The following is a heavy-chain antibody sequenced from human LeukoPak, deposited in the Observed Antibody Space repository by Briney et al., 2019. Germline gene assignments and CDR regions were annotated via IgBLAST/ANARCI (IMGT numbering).Heavy chain of an antibody. Sequence: GASVKVSCKVSGYTLTELSMHWVRQAPGKGLEWMGGFDPEDGETIYAQKFQGRVTMTEDASTDTAYMELSSLRSEDTAVYYCATGYYYDSSGYHDYWGQGTLVTVSS. V-gene: IGHV1-24*01. CDR2: FDPEDGET. D-gene: IGHD3-22*01. CDR3: ATGYYYDSSGYHDY. J-gene: IGHJ4*02. CDR1: GYTLTELS.